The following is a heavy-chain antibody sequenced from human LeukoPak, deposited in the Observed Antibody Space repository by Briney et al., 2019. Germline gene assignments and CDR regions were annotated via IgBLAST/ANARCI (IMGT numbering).Heavy chain of an antibody. D-gene: IGHD4-17*01. CDR2: ISNSGGNT. J-gene: IGHJ4*02. CDR1: GFTFSSYA. V-gene: IGHV3-23*01. Sequence: PGGSLRLSCAASGFTFSSYAMSWVRQAPGKGLEWVSAISNSGGNTFQADSVKGRFTISRDNSKNTLYLQMNSLRAEDTAVYYCAKISTVTSNFDYWGQGTLVTVSS. CDR3: AKISTVTSNFDY.